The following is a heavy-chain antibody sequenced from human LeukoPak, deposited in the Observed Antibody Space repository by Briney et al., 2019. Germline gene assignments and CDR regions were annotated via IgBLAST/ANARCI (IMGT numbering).Heavy chain of an antibody. CDR2: IIPIFGTA. V-gene: IGHV1-69*13. J-gene: IGHJ4*02. D-gene: IGHD2-21*02. Sequence: SVKVSCKASGGTFSSYAISWVRQAPGHGLEWMGGIIPIFGTANYAQKFQGRVTITADESTSTAHIELSRLRSEDTAVYYCARDSDYGVVSAILRDWGQGTLVTVSS. CDR1: GGTFSSYA. CDR3: ARDSDYGVVSAILRD.